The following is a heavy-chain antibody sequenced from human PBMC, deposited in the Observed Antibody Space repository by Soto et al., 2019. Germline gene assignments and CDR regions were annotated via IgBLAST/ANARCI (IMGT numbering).Heavy chain of an antibody. CDR3: AKEICSSTSCYDFLDY. D-gene: IGHD2-2*01. Sequence: GGSLSLSCAASGFTFSSYGMHWVRQAPGKGLEWVAVISYDGSNKYYADSVKGRFTISRDNSKNTLYLQMNSLRAEDTAVYYCAKEICSSTSCYDFLDYWGQGTLVTVSS. CDR1: GFTFSSYG. CDR2: ISYDGSNK. V-gene: IGHV3-30*18. J-gene: IGHJ4*02.